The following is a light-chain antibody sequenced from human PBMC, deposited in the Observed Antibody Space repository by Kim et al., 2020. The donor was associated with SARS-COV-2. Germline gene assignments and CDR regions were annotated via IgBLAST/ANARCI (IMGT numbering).Light chain of an antibody. CDR1: ALPKQY. CDR2: KDS. Sequence: SYELTQQPSVSVSPGQTARITCSGDALPKQYAYWYQQKPGQAPVLVIYKDSERPSGIPERFSGSSSGTTVTLTISGVQAEDEADYYCQSADSSGPWVFGG. V-gene: IGLV3-25*03. CDR3: QSADSSGPWV. J-gene: IGLJ3*02.